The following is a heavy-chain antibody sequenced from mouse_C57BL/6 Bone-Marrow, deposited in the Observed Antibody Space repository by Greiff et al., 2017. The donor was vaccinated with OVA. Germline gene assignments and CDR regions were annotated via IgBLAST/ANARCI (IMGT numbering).Heavy chain of an antibody. CDR2: INPYNGDT. CDR1: GYSFTGYF. Sequence: EVMLVESGPELVKPGDSVKISCKASGYSFTGYFMNWVMQSHGKSLEWIGRINPYNGDTFYNQKFKGKATLTVDKSSSTANMELRSLTSEDSAVYYCARRDYYGSGMDYWGQGTSVTVSS. D-gene: IGHD1-1*01. J-gene: IGHJ4*01. V-gene: IGHV1-20*01. CDR3: ARRDYYGSGMDY.